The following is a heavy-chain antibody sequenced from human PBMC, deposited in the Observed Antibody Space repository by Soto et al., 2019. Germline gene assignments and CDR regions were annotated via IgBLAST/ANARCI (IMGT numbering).Heavy chain of an antibody. CDR2: VYSSGGT. Sequence: PSETLSLTCTVSGGSMSSYYWTWIRQPAGKGLEWIGRVYSSGGTHYNPSLKSRVTISLDTSKNQFSLRLLSVTDADTAVYYCARGQRFSDWFDLWGRGTLVTVSS. J-gene: IGHJ2*01. D-gene: IGHD3-3*01. V-gene: IGHV4-4*07. CDR1: GGSMSSYY. CDR3: ARGQRFSDWFDL.